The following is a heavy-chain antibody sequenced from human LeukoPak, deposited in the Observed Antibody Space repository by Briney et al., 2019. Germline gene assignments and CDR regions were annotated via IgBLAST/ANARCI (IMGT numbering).Heavy chain of an antibody. D-gene: IGHD1-26*01. CDR1: AFTFSISA. J-gene: IGHJ4*02. CDR2: IWFDGSNK. CDR3: ARDRQWELDF. V-gene: IGHV3-33*01. Sequence: QAGGSLRLSCSVSAFTFSISAMHWVRQAPGKGLEWVSIIWFDGSNKYYADSVKGRFTVSRDNSKNTVYLQMNSLRVEDTAVHYCARDRQWELDFWGQGTLVTVSS.